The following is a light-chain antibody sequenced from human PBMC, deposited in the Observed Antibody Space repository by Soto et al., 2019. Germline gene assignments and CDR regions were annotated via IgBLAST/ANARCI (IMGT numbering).Light chain of an antibody. CDR1: QTVNTN. CDR2: GAS. V-gene: IGKV3-15*01. J-gene: IGKJ3*01. CDR3: QQYEEWPPRFP. Sequence: IVMTQFPATLSVSPGERATLSCRASQTVNTNLAWYQQKPGQTPRLLIYGASTRAADVPGRFGGSGSGTEFTLTISSLQSEDSAVYYCQQYEEWPPRFPFGPGTKVDI.